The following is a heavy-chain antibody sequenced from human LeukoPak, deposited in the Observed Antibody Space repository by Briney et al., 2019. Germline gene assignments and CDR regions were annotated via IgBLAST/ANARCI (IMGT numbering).Heavy chain of an antibody. CDR2: INQDQNEI. CDR1: GFTFSSYW. CDR3: ARAVPSGGYYYDSSGYTYPDY. J-gene: IGHJ4*02. V-gene: IGHV3-7*01. Sequence: PGGSLRLSCAASGFTFSSYWMTWVRQAPGKGLEWVASINQDQNEIHYVDSVRGRFTISRDNAKNSLYLQMNSLRAEDTAVYYCARAVPSGGYYYDSSGYTYPDYWGQGTLVTVSS. D-gene: IGHD3-22*01.